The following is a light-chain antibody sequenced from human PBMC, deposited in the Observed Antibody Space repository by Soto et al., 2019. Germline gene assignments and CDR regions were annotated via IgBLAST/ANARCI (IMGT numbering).Light chain of an antibody. J-gene: IGKJ5*01. CDR1: QDISNY. CDR3: QQYDNLPIT. Sequence: DIQMTQSPSALSASVGDRVTITCPASQDISNYLNWYQQKPGKAPKLLIYDATNLETGVPSSFRGSGSGTDFTFTISSLQPEDIATYYCQQYDNLPITFGHGTRLEIK. V-gene: IGKV1-33*01. CDR2: DAT.